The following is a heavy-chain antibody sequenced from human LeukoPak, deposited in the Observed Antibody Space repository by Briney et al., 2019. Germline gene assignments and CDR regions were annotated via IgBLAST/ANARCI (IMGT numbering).Heavy chain of an antibody. Sequence: SVKVSCKASGGTFSSYAISWVRQAPGQGLEWMGGIIPIFGTANYAQKFQGRVTITADESTSTAYMELSSLRSEDTAVYYCAQGIVGATDTYFDYWGQGTLVTVSS. D-gene: IGHD1-26*01. CDR2: IIPIFGTA. J-gene: IGHJ4*02. CDR1: GGTFSSYA. CDR3: AQGIVGATDTYFDY. V-gene: IGHV1-69*13.